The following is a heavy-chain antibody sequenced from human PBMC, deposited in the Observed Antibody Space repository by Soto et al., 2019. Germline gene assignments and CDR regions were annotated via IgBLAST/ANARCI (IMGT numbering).Heavy chain of an antibody. J-gene: IGHJ4*02. V-gene: IGHV3-33*01. CDR2: IWFDGSNK. Sequence: QVQLVESGGGVVQPGRSLRLSCAASGFTFSSYGMHWVRQAPGKGLEWVAVIWFDGSNKFYADSVKGRFTISRDNSKNTVPLQMISLRDEDSAAYYCATTGPYWGQGTLVTVSS. CDR1: GFTFSSYG. CDR3: ATTGPY.